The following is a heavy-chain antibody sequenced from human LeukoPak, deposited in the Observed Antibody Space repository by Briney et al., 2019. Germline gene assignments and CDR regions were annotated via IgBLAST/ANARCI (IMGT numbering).Heavy chain of an antibody. J-gene: IGHJ4*02. CDR1: GFTFSSFS. CDR2: INGGGGSI. V-gene: IGHV3-48*02. Sequence: GGSLRLSCAASGFTFSSFSMNWVRQAPGKGLEWVSYINGGGGSIYYADSVKGRLTISRDNAKNSLYLQMNSLRDEDTAVHYCARATNYGSGVTRNFDYWGQGTLVTASS. CDR3: ARATNYGSGVTRNFDY. D-gene: IGHD3-10*01.